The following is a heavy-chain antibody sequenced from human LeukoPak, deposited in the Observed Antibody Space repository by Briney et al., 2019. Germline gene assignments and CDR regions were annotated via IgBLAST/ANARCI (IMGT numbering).Heavy chain of an antibody. CDR1: GGSISSLY. CDR2: IYYTGST. V-gene: IGHV4-59*01. J-gene: IGHJ4*02. Sequence: AETLSLTCSVSGGSISSLYWSWIRQPPGKGLEWIGYIYYTGSTNYIPSLKSRVTISVDTPKNQFSLKLTSVTAADTAVYFCARTIHLGAYFDYWGQGTLVTVSS. CDR3: ARTIHLGAYFDY. D-gene: IGHD2-2*02.